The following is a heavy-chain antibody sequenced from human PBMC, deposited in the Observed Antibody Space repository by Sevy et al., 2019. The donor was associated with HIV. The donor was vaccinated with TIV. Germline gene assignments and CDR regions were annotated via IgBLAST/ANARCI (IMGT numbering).Heavy chain of an antibody. CDR1: GGSFSGYY. V-gene: IGHV4-34*01. Sequence: SETLSLTCAVFGGSFSGYYWSFIRQPPGKGLEWIGEINHSGNTNYNPSLKSRITISVDTSKNQLSLTLSYVTAADTAVYYCARGPAARDFWSGYSHRWFDPWGQGTLVTVSS. CDR3: ARGPAARDFWSGYSHRWFDP. CDR2: INHSGNT. D-gene: IGHD3-3*01. J-gene: IGHJ5*02.